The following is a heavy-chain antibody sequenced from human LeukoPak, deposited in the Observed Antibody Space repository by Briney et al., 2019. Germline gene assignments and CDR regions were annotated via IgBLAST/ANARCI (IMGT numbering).Heavy chain of an antibody. CDR2: ISGSGGST. D-gene: IGHD5-18*01. CDR3: AKAQESGPRKSIGYSYGASFDY. J-gene: IGHJ4*02. V-gene: IGHV3-23*01. Sequence: PGGSLRLSCAASGFTLSSYAMSWVRQAPGKGLEWVSAISGSGGSTYYADSVKGRFTISRDNSKNTLYLQMNSLRAEDTAVYYCAKAQESGPRKSIGYSYGASFDYWGQGTLVTVTS. CDR1: GFTLSSYA.